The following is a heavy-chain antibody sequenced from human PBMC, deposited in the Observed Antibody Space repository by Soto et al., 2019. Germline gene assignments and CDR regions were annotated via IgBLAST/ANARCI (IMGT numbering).Heavy chain of an antibody. J-gene: IGHJ6*02. V-gene: IGHV3-33*01. CDR3: ARDPTYYDFWSGYYTGNYYYYGMDV. CDR1: GFTFSSYG. CDR2: IWYDGSNK. D-gene: IGHD3-3*01. Sequence: QVQLVESGGGVVQPGRSLRLSCAASGFTFSSYGMHWVRQAPGKGLEWVAVIWYDGSNKYYADSVKGRFTISRDNSKNTLYLHMNSLRAEDTAVYYCARDPTYYDFWSGYYTGNYYYYGMDVWGQGTTVTVSS.